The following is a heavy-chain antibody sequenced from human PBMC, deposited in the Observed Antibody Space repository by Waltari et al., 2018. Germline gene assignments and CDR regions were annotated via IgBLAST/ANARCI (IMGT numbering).Heavy chain of an antibody. CDR1: GGSFSGYY. CDR2: INHSGST. Sequence: QVQLQQWGAGLLKPSETLSLTCAAYGGSFSGYYWRWIRPPPGKGREWIGEINHSGSTNYNPSLKSRVTISVDTSKNQFSLKLSSVTAADTAVYYCASPGGHCSSTSCRHYYMDVWGKGTTVTISS. V-gene: IGHV4-34*01. D-gene: IGHD2-2*01. CDR3: ASPGGHCSSTSCRHYYMDV. J-gene: IGHJ6*03.